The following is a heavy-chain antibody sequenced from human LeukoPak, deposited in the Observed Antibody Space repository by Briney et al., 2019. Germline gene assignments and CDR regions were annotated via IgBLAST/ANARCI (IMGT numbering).Heavy chain of an antibody. CDR3: AASGRVHNWFDP. CDR2: IYYSGST. D-gene: IGHD3-16*01. V-gene: IGHV4-59*08. Sequence: SETLSLTCTVSGGSISSYYWSWVRQPPGKGLEWIGYIYYSGSTNYNPSLNSRVTISVDTSKNQFSLKLSSVTAADTAVYYCAASGRVHNWFDPWGQGTLVTVSS. J-gene: IGHJ5*02. CDR1: GGSISSYY.